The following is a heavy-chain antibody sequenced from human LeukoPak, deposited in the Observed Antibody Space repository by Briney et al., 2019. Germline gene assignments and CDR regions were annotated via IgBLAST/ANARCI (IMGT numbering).Heavy chain of an antibody. CDR1: GYSISGGYY. J-gene: IGHJ3*02. CDR3: AREDYVWGSYRADAFDI. D-gene: IGHD3-16*02. CDR2: IYTSGST. V-gene: IGHV4-38-2*02. Sequence: SETLSLTCTVSGYSISGGYYWGWIRQPPGKGLEWIGRIYTSGSTNYNPSLKSRVTISVDTSKNQFSLKLSSVTAADTAVYYCAREDYVWGSYRADAFDIWGQGTMVTVSS.